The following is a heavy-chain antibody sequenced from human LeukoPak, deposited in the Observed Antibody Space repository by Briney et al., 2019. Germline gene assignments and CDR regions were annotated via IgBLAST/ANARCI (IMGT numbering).Heavy chain of an antibody. J-gene: IGHJ4*02. V-gene: IGHV4-59*01. CDR3: ARSVRSGSGYYFDY. D-gene: IGHD1-26*01. CDR2: IYYSGST. CDR1: GGSISSYY. Sequence: SETLSLTCTVSGGSISSYYWSWIRQPPGKGLEWIGCIYYSGSTNYNPSLKSRVTISVDTSKNQFSLKLSSVTAADTAVYYCARSVRSGSGYYFDYWGKGTLVTVSS.